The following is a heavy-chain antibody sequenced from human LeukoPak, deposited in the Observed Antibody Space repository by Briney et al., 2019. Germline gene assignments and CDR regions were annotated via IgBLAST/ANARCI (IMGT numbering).Heavy chain of an antibody. CDR1: GYTFSGYY. J-gene: IGHJ4*02. CDR2: INPNSGGT. V-gene: IGHV1-2*02. CDR3: ARGGLVVRLYTEIDY. Sequence: ASVKVSCKASGYTFSGYYIHWVRQAPGQGLEWMGWINPNSGGTNYAQKFQGRVTMTRDMSISTAYMELSRLRSDDTAVYYCARGGLVVRLYTEIDYWGQGTLVTVSS. D-gene: IGHD2-8*02.